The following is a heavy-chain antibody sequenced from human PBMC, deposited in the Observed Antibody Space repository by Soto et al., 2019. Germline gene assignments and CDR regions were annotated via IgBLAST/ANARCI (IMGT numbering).Heavy chain of an antibody. Sequence: GGSLRLSCAASGFTFSSYSMNWVRQAPGKGLEWVSYISSSSTIYYADSVKGRFTISRDNAKNSLYLQMNSLRDEDTAVYYCAKDLLSGGMDVWGQGTTVTVSS. CDR3: AKDLLSGGMDV. D-gene: IGHD3-10*01. CDR1: GFTFSSYS. CDR2: ISSSSTI. J-gene: IGHJ6*02. V-gene: IGHV3-48*02.